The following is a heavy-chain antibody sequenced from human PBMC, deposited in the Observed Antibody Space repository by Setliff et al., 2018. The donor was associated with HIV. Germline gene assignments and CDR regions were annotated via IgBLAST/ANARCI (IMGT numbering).Heavy chain of an antibody. V-gene: IGHV4-38-2*02. CDR2: IYYSGRT. CDR1: GYSISSGYY. D-gene: IGHD6-19*01. J-gene: IGHJ4*02. CDR3: ARGRKKTLAVSGTRYFDF. Sequence: PSETLSLTCTVSGYSISSGYYWGWIRQPPGKGLEWIGSIYYSGRTYYNPSLKSRVTIPMDTSTNQFSLKLTSVTAADTAVYYCARGRKKTLAVSGTRYFDFWGQGTLVTVSS.